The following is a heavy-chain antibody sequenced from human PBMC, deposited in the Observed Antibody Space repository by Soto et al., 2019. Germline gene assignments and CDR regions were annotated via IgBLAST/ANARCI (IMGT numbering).Heavy chain of an antibody. CDR2: IYYSGST. Sequence: PSETLSLTCTVSGGSISSGGYYWSWIRQHPGKGLEWIGYIYYSGSTYYNPSLKSRVTISVDTSKNQFSLKLSSVTAADTAVYYCASSGYEENELDYWGQGTLVTVSS. V-gene: IGHV4-31*03. CDR1: GGSISSGGYY. D-gene: IGHD5-12*01. J-gene: IGHJ4*02. CDR3: ASSGYEENELDY.